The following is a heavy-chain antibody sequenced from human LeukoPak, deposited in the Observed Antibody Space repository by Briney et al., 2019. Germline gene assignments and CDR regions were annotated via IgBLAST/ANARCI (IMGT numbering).Heavy chain of an antibody. CDR2: ISSSGSTI. CDR1: GFTFSSYE. D-gene: IGHD3-10*01. J-gene: IGHJ4*02. Sequence: PGGSLRLSCAASGFTFSSYEMSWVRQAPGKGLEWVSYISSSGSTIYYADSVKGRFTISRDNAKNSLYLQMNSLRAEDTAVYYCARVVYYGSGSYLVYYFDYWGQGTLVTVSS. V-gene: IGHV3-48*03. CDR3: ARVVYYGSGSYLVYYFDY.